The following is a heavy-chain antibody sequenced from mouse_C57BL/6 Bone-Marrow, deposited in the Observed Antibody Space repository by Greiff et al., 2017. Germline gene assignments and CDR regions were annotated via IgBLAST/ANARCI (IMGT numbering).Heavy chain of an antibody. V-gene: IGHV2-9-1*01. CDR2: IWTGGGT. Sequence: VKLQESGPGLVAPSQSLSITCTVSGFSLTSYAISWVRQPQGKGLEWLGVIWTGGGTNYNSALKSRLSISKDNSNSQVFLKMTGQQSDDTARYYCARSYRSYYDFDYWGQGTSLTVSS. J-gene: IGHJ2*02. D-gene: IGHD2-12*01. CDR3: ARSYRSYYDFDY. CDR1: GFSLTSYA.